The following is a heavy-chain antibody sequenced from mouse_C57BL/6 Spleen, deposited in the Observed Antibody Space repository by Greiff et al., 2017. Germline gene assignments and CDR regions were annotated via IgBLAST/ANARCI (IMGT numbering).Heavy chain of an antibody. CDR3: VPYYYGSSYFDY. CDR1: GYTFTSYW. J-gene: IGHJ2*01. CDR2: IHPNSGST. D-gene: IGHD1-1*01. Sequence: VQLQQPGAELVKPGASVKLSCKASGYTFTSYWMHWVKQRPGQGLEWIGMIHPNSGSTNYNEKFKSKATLTVDKSSSTAYMQLSSLTSEDSAVYYCVPYYYGSSYFDYWGQGTTLTVSS. V-gene: IGHV1-64*01.